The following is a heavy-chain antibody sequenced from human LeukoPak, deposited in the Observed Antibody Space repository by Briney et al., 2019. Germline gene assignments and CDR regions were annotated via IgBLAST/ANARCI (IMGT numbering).Heavy chain of an antibody. CDR1: GGTFSSYA. V-gene: IGHV1-69*13. CDR3: ARNLRFGEFAYYYYMDV. CDR2: IIPIFGTA. D-gene: IGHD3-10*01. J-gene: IGHJ6*03. Sequence: AVKVTCKASGGTFSSYAISWVRQAPGQGLEWMGGIIPIFGTANYAQKFQGRVTITADESTSTAYMELSSLRSEDTAAYYCARNLRFGEFAYYYYMDVWGKGTTVTISS.